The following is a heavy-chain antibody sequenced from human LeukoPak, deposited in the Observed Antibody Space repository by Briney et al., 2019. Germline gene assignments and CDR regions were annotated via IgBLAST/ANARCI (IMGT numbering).Heavy chain of an antibody. CDR2: IYSSGST. V-gene: IGHV4-59*01. CDR1: GGSSSSYY. D-gene: IGHD3-22*01. J-gene: IGHJ4*02. CDR3: ARDHYYNSSGYTFGY. Sequence: PSETLSLTCTVSGGSSSSYYWSWIRQCPGKGLEWIGYIYSSGSTNYNPSLKGRVTISVDTSKNQFSLKLSSVTAADTAVYYCARDHYYNSSGYTFGYWGQGTLVTVSS.